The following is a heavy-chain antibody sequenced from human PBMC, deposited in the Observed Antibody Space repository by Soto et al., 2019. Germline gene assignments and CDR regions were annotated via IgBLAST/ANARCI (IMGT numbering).Heavy chain of an antibody. J-gene: IGHJ6*02. CDR2: INHSGST. CDR1: GGSFSGYY. CDR3: AREREDCSSTSCYTGMDV. Sequence: PSETLSLTCAVYGGSFSGYYWSWIRQPPGKGLEWIGEINHSGSTNYNPSLKSRVTISVDTSKNQFSLKLSSVTAADTAVYYCAREREDCSSTSCYTGMDVWGQGTTVTVSS. D-gene: IGHD2-2*02. V-gene: IGHV4-34*01.